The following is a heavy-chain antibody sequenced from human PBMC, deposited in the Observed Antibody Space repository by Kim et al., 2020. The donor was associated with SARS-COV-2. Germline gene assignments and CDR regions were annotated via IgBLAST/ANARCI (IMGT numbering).Heavy chain of an antibody. CDR2: IYNDGSST. CDR3: ATGLGWYFDL. D-gene: IGHD6-19*01. Sequence: GGSLRLSCAASGFTFSSYSMHWVRQAPGKGLVWVSRIYNDGSSTGYADSVKGRFTISRDNAKNTVYLQMNTLRAEDTAVYYCATGLGWYFDLWGRGTLVT. CDR1: GFTFSSYS. J-gene: IGHJ2*01. V-gene: IGHV3-74*01.